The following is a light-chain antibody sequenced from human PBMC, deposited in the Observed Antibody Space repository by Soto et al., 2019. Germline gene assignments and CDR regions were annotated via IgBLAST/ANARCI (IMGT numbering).Light chain of an antibody. V-gene: IGLV1-51*01. J-gene: IGLJ2*01. CDR2: DHN. CDR3: GAWDGSLGAVV. Sequence: QSVLTQPPSVSAAPGQKVTISCSGSSANIGNKYVFWYQQLPGTAPKLLIYDHNKRPSGIPDRFSGSKSGTSATLGITGLQTGDEADYYCGAWDGSLGAVVFGGGTKLTVL. CDR1: SANIGNKY.